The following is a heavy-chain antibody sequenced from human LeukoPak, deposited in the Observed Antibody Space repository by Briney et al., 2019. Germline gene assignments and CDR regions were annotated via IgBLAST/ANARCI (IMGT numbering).Heavy chain of an antibody. Sequence: PGGSLRLSCAASGFTFSSYWMSWVRQAPGKGLEWVANIKQDGSEKYYVDSVKGRFTISRDNAKNSLYLQMNSLRAEDTAVYYCAREGRKSRGVVIVRKKETGYYYYMDVWGKGTTVTVSS. D-gene: IGHD3-16*02. CDR2: IKQDGSEK. CDR1: GFTFSSYW. V-gene: IGHV3-7*01. CDR3: AREGRKSRGVVIVRKKETGYYYYMDV. J-gene: IGHJ6*03.